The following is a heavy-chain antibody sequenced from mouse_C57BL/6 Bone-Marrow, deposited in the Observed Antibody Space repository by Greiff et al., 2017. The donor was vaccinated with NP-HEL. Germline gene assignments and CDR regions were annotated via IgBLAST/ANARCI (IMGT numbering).Heavy chain of an antibody. J-gene: IGHJ4*01. CDR3: ARPAYSDAMDY. CDR1: GYTFTSHW. D-gene: IGHD2-10*01. V-gene: IGHV1-56*01. Sequence: VQLVESGPELVRPGASVTISCKAPGYTFTSHWMQWVRQRPGQGLEGIGEIFPGSGSTYYNEKFKGRATMTVDTSSSTAYMQLSSLTSEDSAVYFCARPAYSDAMDYWGQGTSVTVSS. CDR2: IFPGSGST.